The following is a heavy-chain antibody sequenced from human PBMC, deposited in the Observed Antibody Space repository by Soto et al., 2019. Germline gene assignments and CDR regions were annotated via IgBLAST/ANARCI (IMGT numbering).Heavy chain of an antibody. CDR1: GFTFSTYG. J-gene: IGHJ5*01. CDR3: AKDPIPAVNRGSRFDS. CDR2: VSFDGSEK. D-gene: IGHD2-2*01. V-gene: IGHV3-30*02. Sequence: GGSLRLSCAGSGFTFSTYGLHWVRQPPGKGLEWVAFVSFDGSEKYYAESVKGRFTISRDNPRNTLFLQLTSLRTEDTAVYFCAKDPIPAVNRGSRFDSWGRGALVTVSS.